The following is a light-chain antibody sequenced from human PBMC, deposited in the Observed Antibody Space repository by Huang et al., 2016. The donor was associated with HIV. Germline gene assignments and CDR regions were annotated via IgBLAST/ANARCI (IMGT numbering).Light chain of an antibody. Sequence: EIVMTQSPATLSVAPGERATLFCRASQSVSNNLAWYQQKLGQAPMLLIYGASTRATGSPAWFSGSGSGTEFTLTISSLQSEDFAVYYCQQYNNWPPPFGGGTKVEIK. CDR3: QQYNNWPPP. CDR2: GAS. V-gene: IGKV3-15*01. J-gene: IGKJ4*01. CDR1: QSVSNN.